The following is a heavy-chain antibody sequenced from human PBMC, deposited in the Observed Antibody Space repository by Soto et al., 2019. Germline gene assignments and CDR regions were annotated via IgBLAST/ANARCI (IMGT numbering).Heavy chain of an antibody. V-gene: IGHV3-23*01. J-gene: IGHJ4*02. D-gene: IGHD2-15*01. Sequence: EVQLLESGGGLVQPGGSLRLSCAASGVTFSSYAMSWVRQAPGKGLEWVSAISGSGGSTYYADSVKGRFTISRDNGKNKLYLQMNRLRAEDTAVYYCAKDRDSGGDFDYWGQGTLVTVAS. CDR1: GVTFSSYA. CDR3: AKDRDSGGDFDY. CDR2: ISGSGGST.